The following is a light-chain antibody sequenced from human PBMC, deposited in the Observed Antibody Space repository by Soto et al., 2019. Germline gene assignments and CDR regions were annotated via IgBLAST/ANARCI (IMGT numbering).Light chain of an antibody. J-gene: IGLJ3*02. CDR1: SSEFGGYNV. CDR2: EGT. V-gene: IGLV2-23*03. CDR3: CSYADTSTFWVV. Sequence: QSVLTQPASVSGSPGQSITISCSGTSSEFGGYNVVSWYQQHPGKAPKLIIYEGTKRPSGVSNRFSGSKSGNAASLTISGLQTEDEADYYCCSYADTSTFWVVFGGGTKVTVL.